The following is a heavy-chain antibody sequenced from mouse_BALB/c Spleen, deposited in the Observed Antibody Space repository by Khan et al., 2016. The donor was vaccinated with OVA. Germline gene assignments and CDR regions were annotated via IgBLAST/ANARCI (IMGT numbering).Heavy chain of an antibody. V-gene: IGHV5-9-2*01. CDR3: ARQGTYGNYVDY. CDR2: ISGGGSHT. Sequence: EVQGVESGGGLVKPGGSLKLSCAASGFTFSNYGMSWIRQTPEKRLEWVATISGGGSHTYYSDSVKGRFTISRDNGKNNLYLQMSSLRSEEMALYYCARQGTYGNYVDYWGQGTTLTVSS. J-gene: IGHJ2*01. D-gene: IGHD2-1*01. CDR1: GFTFSNYG.